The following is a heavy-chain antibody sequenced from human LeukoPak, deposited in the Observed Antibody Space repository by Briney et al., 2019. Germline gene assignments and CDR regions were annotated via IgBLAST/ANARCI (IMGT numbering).Heavy chain of an antibody. CDR2: IRQDGSEK. CDR3: ARESAGGPDY. CDR1: GFTFSTYW. D-gene: IGHD6-19*01. V-gene: IGHV3-7*05. J-gene: IGHJ4*02. Sequence: GGSLRVSCAASGFTFSTYWMSWVRQAPGKGLEWVANIRQDGSEKYYVDSVKGRFTISRDNAKDSLYLQMNSLRAADTAIYYCARESAGGPDYWGQGTLVTVSS.